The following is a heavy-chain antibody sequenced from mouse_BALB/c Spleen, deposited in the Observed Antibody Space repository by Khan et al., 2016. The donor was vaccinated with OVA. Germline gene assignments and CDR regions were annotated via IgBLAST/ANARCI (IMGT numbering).Heavy chain of an antibody. D-gene: IGHD4-1*01. Sequence: EVELVESGGDLVKPGGSLKLSCAASGFTFSSYSMSWVRQTPDKRLEWVASISSGGDYTYYPDSVKGRFTISRDNAKNTLYLQMSDLKSEDTARYYCADHLTGSLAYGGQGTLVTVSA. V-gene: IGHV5-6*01. CDR1: GFTFSSYS. CDR2: ISSGGDYT. CDR3: ADHLTGSLAY. J-gene: IGHJ3*01.